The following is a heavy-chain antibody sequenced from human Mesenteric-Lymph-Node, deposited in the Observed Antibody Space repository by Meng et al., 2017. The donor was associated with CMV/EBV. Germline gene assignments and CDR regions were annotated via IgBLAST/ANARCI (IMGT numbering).Heavy chain of an antibody. CDR3: ARGLLDDAWYGRSYYYFHGMDV. V-gene: IGHV4-61*03. Sequence: GSLRLSCTVSGGSVSSGPYYWSWMRQPQEKTREVIGYFFNSGNFNYNPSLKSRLTISLDTSQNHFSLTLISVTAADTAVYYCARGLLDDAWYGRSYYYFHGMDVWGQGTPVTVSS. D-gene: IGHD1-1*01. J-gene: IGHJ6*02. CDR1: GGSVSSGPYY. CDR2: FFNSGNF.